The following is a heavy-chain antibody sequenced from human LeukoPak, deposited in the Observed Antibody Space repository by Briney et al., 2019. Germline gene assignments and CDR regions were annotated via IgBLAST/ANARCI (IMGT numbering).Heavy chain of an antibody. J-gene: IGHJ5*02. V-gene: IGHV4-34*01. CDR2: INHSGST. CDR1: GGSFSGYY. Sequence: SETLSLTCAVYGGSFSGYYWSRIRQPPGKGLEWIGEINHSGSTNYNPSLKSRVTISVDTSKNQFSLKLSSVTAADTAVYYCARKIYGSRFNWFDPWGQGTLVTVSS. D-gene: IGHD3-10*01. CDR3: ARKIYGSRFNWFDP.